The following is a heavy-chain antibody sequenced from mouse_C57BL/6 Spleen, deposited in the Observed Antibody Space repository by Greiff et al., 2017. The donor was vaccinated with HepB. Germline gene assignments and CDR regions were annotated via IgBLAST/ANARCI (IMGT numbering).Heavy chain of an antibody. Sequence: EVQLVESGGGLVKPGGSLKLSCAASGFTFSSYAMSWVRQTPEKRLEWVATISDGGSYTYYPDNVKGRFTISRDNAKNNLYLQMSHLKSEDTAMYYCARGVYDYAFAYWGQGTLVTVSA. V-gene: IGHV5-4*01. CDR2: ISDGGSYT. CDR3: ARGVYDYAFAY. D-gene: IGHD2-4*01. CDR1: GFTFSSYA. J-gene: IGHJ3*01.